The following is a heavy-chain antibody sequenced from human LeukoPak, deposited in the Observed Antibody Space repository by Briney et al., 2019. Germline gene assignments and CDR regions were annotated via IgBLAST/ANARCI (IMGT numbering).Heavy chain of an antibody. D-gene: IGHD3-22*01. J-gene: IGHJ5*02. CDR2: INPNSGGT. Sequence: ASVKVSCKASGYTFTGYYMHWVRQAPGQGLELMGWINPNSGGTNYAQKFQGRVTMTRDTSISTAYMELSRLRSDDTAVYYCARDKDSSGYYNWFDPWGQGTLVTVSS. V-gene: IGHV1-2*02. CDR3: ARDKDSSGYYNWFDP. CDR1: GYTFTGYY.